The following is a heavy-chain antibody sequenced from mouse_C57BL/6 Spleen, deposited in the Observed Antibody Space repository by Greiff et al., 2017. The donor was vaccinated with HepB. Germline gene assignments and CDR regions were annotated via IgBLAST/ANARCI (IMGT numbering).Heavy chain of an antibody. CDR3: TRGVTTVVATDYAMDY. J-gene: IGHJ4*01. D-gene: IGHD1-1*01. CDR2: IDPETGGT. CDR1: GYTFTDYE. V-gene: IGHV1-15*01. Sequence: QVQLKQSGAELVRPGASVTLSCKASGYTFTDYEMHWVKQTPVHGLEWIGAIDPETGGTAYNQKFKGKAILTADKSSSTAYMELRSLTSEDSAVYYCTRGVTTVVATDYAMDYWGQGTSVTVSS.